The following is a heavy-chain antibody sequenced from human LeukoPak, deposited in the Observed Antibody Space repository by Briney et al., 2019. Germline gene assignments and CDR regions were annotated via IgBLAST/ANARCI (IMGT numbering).Heavy chain of an antibody. CDR1: GYSFTSYW. J-gene: IGHJ3*02. Sequence: GGSLKISCKGSGYSFTSYWIGWVRQMPGKGLEWMGIIYPGDSDTRYSPSFQGQVTISADKSISTAYLQWSSLKASDTAMYYCARLAVTTLGAFDIWGQGTMVTVSS. D-gene: IGHD4-11*01. V-gene: IGHV5-51*01. CDR2: IYPGDSDT. CDR3: ARLAVTTLGAFDI.